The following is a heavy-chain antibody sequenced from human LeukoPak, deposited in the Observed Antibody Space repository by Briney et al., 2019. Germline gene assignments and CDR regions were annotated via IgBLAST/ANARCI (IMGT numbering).Heavy chain of an antibody. J-gene: IGHJ4*02. D-gene: IGHD3-3*01. Sequence: GGSLRLSCSASGFTFSNYSMKWVRQAPGKGLEWVSYISSSSTTIYYVDSVKGRFTISRDNAKNSLYLQMNSLRVADTAVYYCARGPYKDFWSGYSDYWGQGTLVTVSS. CDR1: GFTFSNYS. CDR3: ARGPYKDFWSGYSDY. CDR2: ISSSSTTI. V-gene: IGHV3-48*01.